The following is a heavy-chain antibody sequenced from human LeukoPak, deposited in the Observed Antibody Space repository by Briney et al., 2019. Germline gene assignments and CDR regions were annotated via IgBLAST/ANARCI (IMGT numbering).Heavy chain of an antibody. CDR2: INHSGST. Sequence: KPSETLSLTCAVYGGSFSGYYWSWIRQPPGKGLEWIGEINHSGSTNYNPSLKSRVTISVDPSKNQSSLKLSSVTAADTAVYYCARGHIEGSRYYGSGSYYEIHFDYWGQGTLVTVSS. CDR3: ARGHIEGSRYYGSGSYYEIHFDY. D-gene: IGHD3-10*01. V-gene: IGHV4-34*01. CDR1: GGSFSGYY. J-gene: IGHJ4*02.